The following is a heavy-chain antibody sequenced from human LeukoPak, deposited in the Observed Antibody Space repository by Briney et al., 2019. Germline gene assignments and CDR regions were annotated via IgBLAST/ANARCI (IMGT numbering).Heavy chain of an antibody. Sequence: GESLKISCKGSGYSFTSYWIGWVRQMPGKGLEWMGIIYPGDSDTRYSPSFQGQVTISADKSISTAYLQWSSLNASDTAMYYCARSHYYDSSGYYRIDYWGQGTLVTVSS. D-gene: IGHD3-22*01. J-gene: IGHJ4*02. CDR3: ARSHYYDSSGYYRIDY. V-gene: IGHV5-51*01. CDR2: IYPGDSDT. CDR1: GYSFTSYW.